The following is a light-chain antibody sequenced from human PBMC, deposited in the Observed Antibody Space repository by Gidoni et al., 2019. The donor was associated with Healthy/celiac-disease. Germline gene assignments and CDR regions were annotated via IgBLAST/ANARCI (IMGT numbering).Light chain of an antibody. CDR3: AAWDDSLSGWV. V-gene: IGLV1-47*01. Sequence: QSGPNQPPSASGTPGKRVAISCSGDSSNIGSNYVYWYQQHPGTAPKLLIYRNNRRSSGVPDRSSGSTSGTSASLAISGLRSEDEAYYYCAAWDDSLSGWVFGGGTKLTVL. J-gene: IGLJ3*02. CDR2: RNN. CDR1: SSNIGSNY.